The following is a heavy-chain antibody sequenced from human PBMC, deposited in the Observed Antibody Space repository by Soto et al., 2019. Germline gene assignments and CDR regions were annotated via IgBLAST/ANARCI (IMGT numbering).Heavy chain of an antibody. CDR3: TTMTYYYDSSGYYFLDY. CDR2: IYYSGST. Sequence: SETLSLTCTVSGGSISSYYWSWIRQPPGKGLEWIGYIYYSGSTNYNPSLKSRVTISVDRSKNQFSLKLSSVTAADTAVYYCTTMTYYYDSSGYYFLDYWGQGTLVTVSS. CDR1: GGSISSYY. D-gene: IGHD3-22*01. V-gene: IGHV4-59*12. J-gene: IGHJ4*02.